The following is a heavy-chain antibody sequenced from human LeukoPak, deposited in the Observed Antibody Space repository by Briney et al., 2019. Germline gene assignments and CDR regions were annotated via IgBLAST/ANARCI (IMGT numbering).Heavy chain of an antibody. CDR2: ISSSSSDI. CDR1: GFTFSSYT. CDR3: ARVPNDFWSGYYLYYFDY. V-gene: IGHV3-21*01. Sequence: GGSLRLSCAASGFTFSSYTMNWVRQAPGKGLEWVSSISSSSSDIYYADSVKGRFTISRDNAKNSLYLQMNSLRAEDTAVYYCARVPNDFWSGYYLYYFDYWGQGTLVTVSS. D-gene: IGHD3-3*01. J-gene: IGHJ4*02.